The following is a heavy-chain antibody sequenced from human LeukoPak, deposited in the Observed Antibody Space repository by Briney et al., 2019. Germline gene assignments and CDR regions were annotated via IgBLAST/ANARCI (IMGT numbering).Heavy chain of an antibody. CDR1: GGSIGPYY. D-gene: IGHD1/OR15-1a*01. Sequence: SETLSLTCTVSGGSIGPYYWSWLRQPPGKGLEWIGYIYYNGYTDYNPSLKSRITISLNASKNQFSLRLSSVTAADTAVYYCARDRHWTNDWVFDYWGQGTLVTVSS. CDR3: ARDRHWTNDWVFDY. J-gene: IGHJ4*02. V-gene: IGHV4-59*01. CDR2: IYYNGYT.